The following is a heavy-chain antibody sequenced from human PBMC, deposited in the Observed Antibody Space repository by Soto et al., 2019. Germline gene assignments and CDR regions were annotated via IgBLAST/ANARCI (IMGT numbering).Heavy chain of an antibody. Sequence: QVHLVQSGAEVRKPGASVKVSCKGSGYTFTSYGIAWVRQAPGQGLEWMGWISAHNDNTNYAQKVQGRVTVTRDTSTSTAYMELRNLRSDDTAVYYCARGRYGDYWGQGALVTVSP. V-gene: IGHV1-18*01. D-gene: IGHD1-1*01. CDR3: ARGRYGDY. J-gene: IGHJ4*02. CDR1: GYTFTSYG. CDR2: ISAHNDNT.